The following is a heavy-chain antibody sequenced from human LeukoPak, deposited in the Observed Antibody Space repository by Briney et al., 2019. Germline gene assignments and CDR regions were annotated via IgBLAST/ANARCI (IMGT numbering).Heavy chain of an antibody. CDR2: IYHSGST. D-gene: IGHD5-18*01. CDR3: ARDREDTALDY. V-gene: IGHV4-39*07. Sequence: SETLSLTCTVSGGSISSSSYYWGWIRQPPGKGLEWIGSIYHSGSTYYNPSLKSRVTISVDTSKNQFSLKLSSVTAADTAVYYCARDREDTALDYWGQGTLVTVSS. CDR1: GGSISSSSYY. J-gene: IGHJ4*02.